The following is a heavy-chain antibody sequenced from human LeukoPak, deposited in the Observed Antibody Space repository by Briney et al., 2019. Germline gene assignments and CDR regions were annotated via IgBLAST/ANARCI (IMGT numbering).Heavy chain of an antibody. J-gene: IGHJ6*03. Sequence: SETLSLTCTVSGDAVTTTNFYWGWIRQAPGKGLEWIGSLYYGVNTYYKPSLKSRVTISVDTSLNQFSLILTSVTAADTGVYYCARLRVQQLASSYYLDVWGKGTTVTVSS. D-gene: IGHD6-13*01. CDR3: ARLRVQQLASSYYLDV. CDR1: GDAVTTTNFY. V-gene: IGHV4-39*01. CDR2: LYYGVNT.